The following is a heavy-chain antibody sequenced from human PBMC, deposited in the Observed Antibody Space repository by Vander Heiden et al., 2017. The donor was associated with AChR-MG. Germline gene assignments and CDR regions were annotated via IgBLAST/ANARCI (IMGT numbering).Heavy chain of an antibody. D-gene: IGHD1-1*01. CDR1: GYTFNGYY. Sequence: QVQLVQSGAEVKKPGASVKVFCKAFGYTFNGYYLHWVRQAPGQGLEWMGRINPNSGGTNHAQKFQGRVTMTRDTSISTAYMELSRLRSDDTAVYYCARGSSVPRNEDAFDIWGQGTMVTVSS. V-gene: IGHV1-2*06. J-gene: IGHJ3*02. CDR2: INPNSGGT. CDR3: ARGSSVPRNEDAFDI.